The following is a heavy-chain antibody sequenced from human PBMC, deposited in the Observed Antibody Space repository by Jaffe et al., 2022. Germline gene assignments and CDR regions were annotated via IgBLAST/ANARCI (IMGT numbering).Heavy chain of an antibody. J-gene: IGHJ4*02. V-gene: IGHV3-21*01. CDR3: ARGVVAATGSFDY. Sequence: EVQLVESGGGLVKPGGSLRLSCAASGFTFSSYSMNWVRQAPGKGLEWVSSISSSSSYIYYADSVKGRFTISRDNAKNSLYLQMNSLRAEDTAVYYCARGVVAATGSFDYWGQGTLVTVSS. D-gene: IGHD2-15*01. CDR2: ISSSSSYI. CDR1: GFTFSSYS.